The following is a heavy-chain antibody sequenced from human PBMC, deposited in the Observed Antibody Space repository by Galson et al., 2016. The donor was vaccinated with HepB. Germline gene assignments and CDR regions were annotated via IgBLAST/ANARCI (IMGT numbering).Heavy chain of an antibody. D-gene: IGHD5-12*01. CDR3: AKDRDSGYDWGCDF. J-gene: IGHJ4*02. CDR1: GFPFSDFG. CDR2: ISYDGNNK. Sequence: SLRLSCAASGFPFSDFGIHWVRQAPGKGLEWVAAISYDGNNKYYADAVKGRFTISRDNSKNTLYLQMNSQRAEDTAVYYCAKDRDSGYDWGCDFWGQGTLVSVSS. V-gene: IGHV3-30*18.